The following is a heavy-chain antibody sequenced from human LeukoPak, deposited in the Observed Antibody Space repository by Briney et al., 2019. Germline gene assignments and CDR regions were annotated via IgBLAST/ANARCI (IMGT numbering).Heavy chain of an antibody. J-gene: IGHJ3*02. CDR3: ARYEYQLLGAFDI. CDR2: IHSGGTT. Sequence: GGSLRLSCAASGFSVSSYYMSWVRQAPGKGLEWVSVIHSGGTTYYVDSVKGRFIISRDNSKNTLFLQMNSLRVEDTAVYYCARYEYQLLGAFDIWGQGTMVTVSP. D-gene: IGHD2-2*01. V-gene: IGHV3-66*01. CDR1: GFSVSSYY.